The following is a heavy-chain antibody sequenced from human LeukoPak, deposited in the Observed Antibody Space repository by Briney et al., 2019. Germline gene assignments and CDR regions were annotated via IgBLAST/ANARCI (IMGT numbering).Heavy chain of an antibody. Sequence: SETLSLTCAVSGGSISSSNWWSWVRQPPGKGLEWIGEIYHSGSTNYNPSLKSRVTISVDKSKNQSSLKLSSVTAADTAAYYCARGSRVSRDFDLWGRGTLVTVSS. J-gene: IGHJ2*01. D-gene: IGHD6-13*01. CDR1: GGSISSSNW. CDR3: ARGSRVSRDFDL. CDR2: IYHSGST. V-gene: IGHV4-4*02.